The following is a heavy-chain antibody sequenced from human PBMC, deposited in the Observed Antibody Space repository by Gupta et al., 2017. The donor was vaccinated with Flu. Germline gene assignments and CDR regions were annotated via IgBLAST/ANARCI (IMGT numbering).Heavy chain of an antibody. CDR2: IKPRGDVT. CDR1: GYTFTRNH. J-gene: IGHJ5*02. Sequence: QVQLVQSGAEVKKPGASVKISCKSSGYTFTRNHMHWVRQAPGQGLEGMGLIKPRGDVTVYEQKFQGRVTMTRDTSTYTDYLELSSLRSDDTAVYYCGRDQSRDLSMGTTWWIDPWGQGTLVIVSS. D-gene: IGHD2/OR15-2a*01. V-gene: IGHV1-46*03. CDR3: GRDQSRDLSMGTTWWIDP.